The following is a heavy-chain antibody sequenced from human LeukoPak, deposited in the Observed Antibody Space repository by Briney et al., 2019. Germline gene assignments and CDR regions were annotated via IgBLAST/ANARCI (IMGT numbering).Heavy chain of an antibody. CDR2: ISGSGVNT. J-gene: IGHJ4*02. CDR3: TTEKGDSPDY. CDR1: GFTFSSHA. Sequence: GGSLRLSCAASGFTFSSHAMSWVRQAPGKGREWVSGISGSGVNTYYADSVKGRFTISRDNSKNTLYLQMNSLRAEDTAVYYCTTEKGDSPDYWGQGTLVTVSS. D-gene: IGHD2-21*01. V-gene: IGHV3-23*01.